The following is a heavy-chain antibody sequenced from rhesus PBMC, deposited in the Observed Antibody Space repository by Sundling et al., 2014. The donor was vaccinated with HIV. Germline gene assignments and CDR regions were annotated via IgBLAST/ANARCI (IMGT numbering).Heavy chain of an antibody. CDR3: AIRRAVVSSGGFDV. D-gene: IGHD2-39*02. CDR2: IYGGSGST. V-gene: IGHV4-147*01. J-gene: IGHJ5-1*01. Sequence: QVQLQESGPGLVKPSETLSLTCAVSGGSISSNYWSWIRQPPGKGLEWIGYIYGGSGSTSYNPSLKSRVTISIDTSMNQFSLEVSSVTAADTAVYYCAIRRAVVSSGGFDVWGPGVFVTVSS. CDR1: GGSISSNY.